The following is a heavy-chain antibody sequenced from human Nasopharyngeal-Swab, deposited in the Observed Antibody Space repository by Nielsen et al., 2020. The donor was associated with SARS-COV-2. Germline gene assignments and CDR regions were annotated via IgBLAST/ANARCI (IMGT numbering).Heavy chain of an antibody. CDR3: AKDNGGNFGY. D-gene: IGHD4-23*01. Sequence: GGSLRLSCAASGFTFSDCYMSWLRQAPGKGLEWVAYINSRGDSIYYADSVKGRFTISRDNAQNSLSLQMDSLRVDDTAVYYCAKDNGGNFGYWGQGTLVTVSS. CDR1: GFTFSDCY. J-gene: IGHJ4*02. V-gene: IGHV3-11*04. CDR2: INSRGDSI.